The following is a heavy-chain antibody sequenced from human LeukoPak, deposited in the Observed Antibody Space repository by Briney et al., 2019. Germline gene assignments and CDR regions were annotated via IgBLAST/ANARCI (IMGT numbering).Heavy chain of an antibody. CDR3: AKDLGRGDYDFWSGFDP. CDR1: GFTFSSYS. CDR2: ISSSSSYI. V-gene: IGHV3-21*04. J-gene: IGHJ5*02. D-gene: IGHD3-3*01. Sequence: PGGSLRLSSAASGFTFSSYSMNWVRQAPGKGLEWVSSISSSSSYIYYADSVKGRFTISRDNAKNSLYLQMNSLRAEDTALYYCAKDLGRGDYDFWSGFDPWGQGTLVTVSS.